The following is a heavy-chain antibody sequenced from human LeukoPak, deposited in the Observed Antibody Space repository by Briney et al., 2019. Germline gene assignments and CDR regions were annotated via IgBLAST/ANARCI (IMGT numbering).Heavy chain of an antibody. V-gene: IGHV1-2*02. CDR2: INPNSGGT. J-gene: IGHJ3*02. D-gene: IGHD1-26*01. CDR3: AREMEWEVPDALDI. Sequence: ASVTVSFTSSGYTFTVYYMHWVRQAPGQGLEWMGWINPNSGGTNYAQKFQGRVTMTRDTSISTAYMELSRLRSDDTAAYYCAREMEWEVPDALDIWGQGTMVTVSS. CDR1: GYTFTVYY.